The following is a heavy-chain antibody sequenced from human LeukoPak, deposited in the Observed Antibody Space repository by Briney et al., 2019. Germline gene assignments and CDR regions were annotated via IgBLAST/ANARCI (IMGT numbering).Heavy chain of an antibody. J-gene: IGHJ4*02. CDR3: ARQGYGDYRGFDY. CDR1: GFTFSSYS. V-gene: IGHV3-21*01. Sequence: PGGSLRLSCAASGFTFSSYSMNWVRLAPGKGLEWVSSISSSSSYIYYADSVKGRFTISRDNAKNSLYLQMNSLRAEDTAVYYCARQGYGDYRGFDYWGQGTLVTVSS. CDR2: ISSSSSYI. D-gene: IGHD4-17*01.